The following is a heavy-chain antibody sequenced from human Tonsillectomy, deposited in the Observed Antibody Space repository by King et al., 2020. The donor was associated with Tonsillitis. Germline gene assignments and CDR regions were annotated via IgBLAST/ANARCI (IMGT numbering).Heavy chain of an antibody. Sequence: VQLVESGGGLVQPGGSLRLSCAASGFTFSSYAMSWVRQAPGKGLEWVSAISGSGGSTYDEDSVKGRFTFSRDNSKNTLYLQMNSLRAEDTAVYYCAKAGSMITFGGVIVTDAFDIWGQGTMVTVSS. V-gene: IGHV3-23*04. CDR3: AKAGSMITFGGVIVTDAFDI. J-gene: IGHJ3*02. CDR1: GFTFSSYA. D-gene: IGHD3-16*02. CDR2: ISGSGGST.